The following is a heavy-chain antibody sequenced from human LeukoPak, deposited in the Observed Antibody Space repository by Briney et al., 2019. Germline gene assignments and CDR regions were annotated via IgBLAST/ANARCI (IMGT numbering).Heavy chain of an antibody. D-gene: IGHD6-19*01. CDR3: AKESSGGWYFDY. V-gene: IGHV3-23*01. J-gene: IGHJ4*02. CDR2: ISGSGGST. CDR1: GFTFSSYS. Sequence: SGGSLRLSCAASGFTFSSYSMNWVRQAPGKGLEWVSAISGSGGSTYYADSVKGRFTISRDNSKNSLYLQMNSLRAEDTAVYYCAKESSGGWYFDYWGQGTLVTVSS.